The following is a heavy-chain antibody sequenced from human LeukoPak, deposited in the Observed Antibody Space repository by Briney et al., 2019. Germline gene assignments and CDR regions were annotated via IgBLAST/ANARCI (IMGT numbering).Heavy chain of an antibody. Sequence: GGSLRLSCAASGFTFSSYGMSWVRQAPGKGLEWVSAISGSGGSTYYADSVKGRFTISRDNSKNTLYLQMNSLRAEDTAVYYCARGADSGYSSDNWGQGTVVSVSS. CDR1: GFTFSSYG. D-gene: IGHD3-9*01. J-gene: IGHJ4*02. CDR3: ARGADSGYSSDN. V-gene: IGHV3-23*01. CDR2: ISGSGGST.